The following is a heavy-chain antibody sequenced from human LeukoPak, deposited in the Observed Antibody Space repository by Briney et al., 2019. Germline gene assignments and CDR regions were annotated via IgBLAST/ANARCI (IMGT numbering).Heavy chain of an antibody. V-gene: IGHV3-21*01. CDR1: GFTLSSYS. Sequence: PGGSLRLSCAASGFTLSSYSMNWVRQAPGKGLEWVSSISTSSTYIYYADSVKGRFTISRDNAKNSLYLQMNSLRAEDTAVYYCARDPPFIIGTTFCDYWGQGTLVTVS. CDR3: ARDPPFIIGTTFCDY. J-gene: IGHJ4*02. CDR2: ISTSSTYI. D-gene: IGHD1-20*01.